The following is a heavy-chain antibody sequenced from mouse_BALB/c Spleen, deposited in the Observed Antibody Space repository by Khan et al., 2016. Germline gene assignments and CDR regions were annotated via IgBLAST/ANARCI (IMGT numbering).Heavy chain of an antibody. D-gene: IGHD1-1*01. Sequence: VQLQQSGAELVRPGVSVKISCKGSGYTFTDYAMHWVKQSHAKSLEWIGVISTYYGDTSYNQKFKGKATMTVDKSSSTAYMELARLTSEDSAIYYCAIGGSSYYYYAMDYWGQGTSVTVSS. CDR1: GYTFTDYA. J-gene: IGHJ4*01. CDR3: AIGGSSYYYYAMDY. CDR2: ISTYYGDT. V-gene: IGHV1S137*01.